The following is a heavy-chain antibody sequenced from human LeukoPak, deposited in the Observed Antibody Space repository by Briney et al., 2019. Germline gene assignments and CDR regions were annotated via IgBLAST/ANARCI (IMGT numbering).Heavy chain of an antibody. CDR1: GFTFRTYG. CDR3: ASSDYGDYVSFDY. D-gene: IGHD4-17*01. V-gene: IGHV3-30*03. CDR2: ISSDGSNT. Sequence: GTSLGLSCAASGFTFRTYGMHWVRQAPGKGLEWVGVISSDGSNTYYADSVKGRFTISRDNSKDTLYLQMNSLGAEDTAMYYCASSDYGDYVSFDYWGQGTLVTVSS. J-gene: IGHJ4*02.